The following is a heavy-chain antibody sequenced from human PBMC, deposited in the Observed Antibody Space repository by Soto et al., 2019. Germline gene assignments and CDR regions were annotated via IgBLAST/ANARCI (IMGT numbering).Heavy chain of an antibody. Sequence: QVQLVESGRGVVQPGRSLRLSCAASGFTFSSYGMHWVRQAPGKGLEWVAVISYDGSNKYYADSVKGRFTISRDNSKNTLYLQMNSLRAEDTAVYYCAKGVPAAIGYYYYYGMDVWGQGTTVTVSS. CDR3: AKGVPAAIGYYYYYGMDV. J-gene: IGHJ6*02. V-gene: IGHV3-30*18. D-gene: IGHD2-2*01. CDR1: GFTFSSYG. CDR2: ISYDGSNK.